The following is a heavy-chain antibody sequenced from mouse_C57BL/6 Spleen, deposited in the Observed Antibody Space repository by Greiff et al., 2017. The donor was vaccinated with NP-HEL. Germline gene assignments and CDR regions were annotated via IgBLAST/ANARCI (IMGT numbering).Heavy chain of an antibody. J-gene: IGHJ4*01. V-gene: IGHV1-4*01. Sequence: QVQLQQSGAELARPGASVKMSCTASGYTFTSYTMHWVKQRPGQGLEWIGYINPSSGYTKYNQKFKDKATLTADKSSSTAYMQLSSLTSEDSAVYYCARAGLSKGDAMDYWGQGTSVTVSS. CDR2: INPSSGYT. D-gene: IGHD2-5*01. CDR3: ARAGLSKGDAMDY. CDR1: GYTFTSYT.